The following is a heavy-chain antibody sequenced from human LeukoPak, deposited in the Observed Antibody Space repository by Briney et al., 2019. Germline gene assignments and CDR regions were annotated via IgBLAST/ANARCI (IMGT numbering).Heavy chain of an antibody. V-gene: IGHV3-9*01. CDR1: GFTFDDYA. D-gene: IGHD2-2*01. Sequence: GGSLRLSCAASGFTFDDYAMHWVRQAPGRGLEWVSGISWNSGTIGYADSVKGRFTISRDNAKNSLFLQMNSLSAEDTAVYYCGRAGPVTKDHFMDVWGKGTTVTVSS. CDR2: ISWNSGTI. J-gene: IGHJ6*03. CDR3: GRAGPVTKDHFMDV.